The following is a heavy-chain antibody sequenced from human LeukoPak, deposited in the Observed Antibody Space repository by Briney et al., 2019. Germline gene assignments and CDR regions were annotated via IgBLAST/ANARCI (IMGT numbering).Heavy chain of an antibody. CDR1: GFSFSDYF. D-gene: IGHD1-26*01. J-gene: IGHJ3*02. CDR3: ARATATYSVSPGALDI. Sequence: GGSLRLSCAASGFSFSDYFMTWIRQAPGKGLEWISYVSSSGSTKYYADFVKGRFTISRDNAEKSLYLQMNSLRAEDTAIYYCARATATYSVSPGALDIWGQGTMVIVSS. V-gene: IGHV3-11*04. CDR2: VSSSGSTK.